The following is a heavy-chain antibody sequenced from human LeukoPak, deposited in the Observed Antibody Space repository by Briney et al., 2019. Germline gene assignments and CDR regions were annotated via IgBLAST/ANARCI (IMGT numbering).Heavy chain of an antibody. D-gene: IGHD5-12*01. Sequence: ASVKVSCKASGYTFTGYYMHWVRQAPGQGREWMGIINPSGGSTSYAQKFQGRVTMPRDTSTSTVYMELSSLRSEATAVYYCAGPRQPSGYGIDYWGQGTLVTVSS. CDR3: AGPRQPSGYGIDY. J-gene: IGHJ4*02. V-gene: IGHV1-46*01. CDR2: INPSGGST. CDR1: GYTFTGYY.